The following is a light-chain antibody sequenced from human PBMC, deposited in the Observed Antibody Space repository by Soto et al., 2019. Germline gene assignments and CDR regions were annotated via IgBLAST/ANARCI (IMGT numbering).Light chain of an antibody. CDR1: SGSIASNY. CDR3: QSYDSSTVV. J-gene: IGLJ2*01. CDR2: EDS. V-gene: IGLV6-57*04. Sequence: NFMLTQPHSVSESPGKTVTISCTRSSGSIASNYVHWYHQRPGRAPTTVIYEDSRRPSGVPDRFSGSIDSSSNSASLTISGLKTDDEADYYCQSYDSSTVVFGGGTKLTVL.